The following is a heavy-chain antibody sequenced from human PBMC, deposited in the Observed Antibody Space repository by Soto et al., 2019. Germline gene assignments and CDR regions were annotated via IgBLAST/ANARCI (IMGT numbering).Heavy chain of an antibody. CDR1: GFTASSNY. Sequence: GGSLRLSCAASGFTASSNYMSWVRQVPGKGLEWVSVIYSGGSTYYAGSEKGRFTISRDNSKSTLYLQMNSLRAEDTAVYYCARDFDYWGQGTLVTVSS. CDR3: ARDFDY. CDR2: IYSGGST. V-gene: IGHV3-66*01. J-gene: IGHJ4*02.